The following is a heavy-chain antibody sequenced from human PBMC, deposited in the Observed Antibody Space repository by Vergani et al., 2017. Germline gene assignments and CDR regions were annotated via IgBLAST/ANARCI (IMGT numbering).Heavy chain of an antibody. CDR2: ISGSGGST. CDR1: GFIFSSYS. CDR3: ARQARFVVVPAAMTTKQGYYYYYMDV. J-gene: IGHJ6*03. D-gene: IGHD2-2*01. V-gene: IGHV3-23*04. Sequence: VQLVESGGGLVKPGGSLRLSCAASGFIFSSYSMNWVRQAPGKGLEWVSAISGSGGSTYYADSVKGRFTISRDNSKNTLYLQMNSLRAEDTAVYYCARQARFVVVPAAMTTKQGYYYYYMDVWGKGTTVTVSS.